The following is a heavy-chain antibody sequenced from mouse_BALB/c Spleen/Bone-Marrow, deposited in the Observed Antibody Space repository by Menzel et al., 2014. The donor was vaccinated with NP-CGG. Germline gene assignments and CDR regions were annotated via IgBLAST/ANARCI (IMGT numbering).Heavy chain of an antibody. Sequence: EVQLQQSGPDLVKPGASVKISCKVSGYSFSGYFMNWVKQSHGKSLEWIGRINPYNGESFYNQKFKDKATLTVDKSSTTAHMDLLSLTSEDSAVYYCGRGGTVVTKGSTYWYFDLWGAGTTVTVSS. V-gene: IGHV1-37*01. CDR1: GYSFSGYF. CDR3: GRGGTVVTKGSTYWYFDL. CDR2: INPYNGES. J-gene: IGHJ1*01. D-gene: IGHD1-1*01.